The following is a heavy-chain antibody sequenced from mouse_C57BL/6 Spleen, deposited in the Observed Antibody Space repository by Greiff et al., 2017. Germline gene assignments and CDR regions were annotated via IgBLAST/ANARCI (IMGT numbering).Heavy chain of an antibody. CDR1: GFTFSSYA. CDR2: ISSGGDYI. Sequence: EVKLVESGEGLVKPGGSLKLSCAASGFTFSSYAMSWVRQTPEKRLEWVAYISSGGDYIYYADTVKGRFTISRDNARNTLYLQMSSLKSEDTAMYYCTRDRGDDYDGGGYFDYWGQGTTRTVSS. D-gene: IGHD2-4*01. CDR3: TRDRGDDYDGGGYFDY. J-gene: IGHJ2*01. V-gene: IGHV5-9-1*02.